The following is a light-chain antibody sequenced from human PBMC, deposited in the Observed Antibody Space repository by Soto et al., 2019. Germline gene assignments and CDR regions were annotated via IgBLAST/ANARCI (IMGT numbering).Light chain of an antibody. CDR2: ANS. Sequence: QTVVTQPPSVSGAPGQRVTISCTGSSSNIGANYDVHWYQQRPGTAPKLLIFANSNRPSGVPDRFSGSKSGTSASLVITGLQAEDEGDYYCQSYDSTLSARYVFGTGTKLT. CDR1: SSNIGANYD. V-gene: IGLV1-40*01. CDR3: QSYDSTLSARYV. J-gene: IGLJ1*01.